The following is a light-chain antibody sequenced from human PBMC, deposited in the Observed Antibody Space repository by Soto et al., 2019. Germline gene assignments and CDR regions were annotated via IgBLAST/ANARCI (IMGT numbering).Light chain of an antibody. CDR1: QSVRNK. V-gene: IGKV3D-15*01. J-gene: IGKJ2*01. CDR2: DAS. CDR3: RQCNNWPPVYT. Sequence: EVVLTQSPATLSVSPGQRATLSCRASQSVRNKLAWYQQKPGQAPRLLIYDASTRATGIPARFSGSGSGTEFTLTISSLQSEDVVVYYCRQCNNWPPVYTFGQGTKLEIK.